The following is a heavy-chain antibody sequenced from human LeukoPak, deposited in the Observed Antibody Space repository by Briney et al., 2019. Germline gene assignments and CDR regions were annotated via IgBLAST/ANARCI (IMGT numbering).Heavy chain of an antibody. V-gene: IGHV4-59*01. J-gene: IGHJ6*04. Sequence: SENLSLTCTVSGGSISSYYWSWIRQPPGKGLEWIGYIYYSGSTNYNPSLKSRVTISVDTSKNQFSLKLSSVTAADTAVYYCARDTPYYDILTGYYREANYYYGMDVWGKGTTVTVSS. CDR3: ARDTPYYDILTGYYREANYYYGMDV. D-gene: IGHD3-9*01. CDR2: IYYSGST. CDR1: GGSISSYY.